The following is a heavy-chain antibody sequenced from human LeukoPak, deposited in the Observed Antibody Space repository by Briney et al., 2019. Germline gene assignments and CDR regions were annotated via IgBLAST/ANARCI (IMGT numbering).Heavy chain of an antibody. CDR3: VREIIKGGGWYYFEY. V-gene: IGHV3-30-3*01. Sequence: GGSLRLSCAASGFTFSSYAMHWVRQAPGKGLEWVAVISYDGSNKYYADSVKGRFTISRDNSKNTLYLQMNSLRAEDTAVYYCVREIIKGGGWYYFEYWGQGTLVTVSS. J-gene: IGHJ4*02. CDR1: GFTFSSYA. D-gene: IGHD3-10*01. CDR2: ISYDGSNK.